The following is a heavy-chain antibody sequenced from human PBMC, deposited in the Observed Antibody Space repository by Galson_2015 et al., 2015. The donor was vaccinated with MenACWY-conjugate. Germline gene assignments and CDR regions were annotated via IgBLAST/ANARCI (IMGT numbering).Heavy chain of an antibody. J-gene: IGHJ4*02. CDR2: IRAYNGSK. CDR1: GYTFTSYG. D-gene: IGHD3-9*01. V-gene: IGHV1-18*01. Sequence: SVKVSCKPSGYTFTSYGISWVRQAPGQGLEWMGWIRAYNGSKNYAQKLQGRVTMTTDTSTSTAYMELRSLRSDDTAVYYCARRYCDILTGYYSLDYWGQGTLVTVSS. CDR3: ARRYCDILTGYYSLDY.